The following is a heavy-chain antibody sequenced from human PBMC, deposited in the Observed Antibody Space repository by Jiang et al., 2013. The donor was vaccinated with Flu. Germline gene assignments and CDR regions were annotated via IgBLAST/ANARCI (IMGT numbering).Heavy chain of an antibody. CDR3: ARDYLLHHCSSTSCYEDDYYYGMDV. Sequence: GSGLVKPSQTLSLTCTVSGGSISSGDYYWSWIRQPPGKGLEWIGYIYYSGSTYYNPSLKSRVTISVDTSKNQFSLKLSSVTAADTAVYYCARDYLLHHCSSTSCYEDDYYYGMDV. J-gene: IGHJ6*01. CDR1: GGSISSGDYY. D-gene: IGHD2-2*01. CDR2: IYYSGST. V-gene: IGHV4-30-4*01.